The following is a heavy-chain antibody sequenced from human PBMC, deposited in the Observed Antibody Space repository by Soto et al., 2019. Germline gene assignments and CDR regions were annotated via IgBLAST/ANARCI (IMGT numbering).Heavy chain of an antibody. D-gene: IGHD6-13*01. CDR3: ARSGSSWNLREFDSWGQGTLVTVSSGMDV. CDR1: AYTFTNYG. V-gene: IGHV1-18*01. J-gene: IGHJ6*02. CDR2: ISAYNGNI. Sequence: GASVKVSCKASAYTFTNYGISWVRQAPGQGLEWMGWISAYNGNINYAQKFRGRVTMTTDTSTSSAYLEVRSLRSDDTAVYYCARSGSSWNLREFDSWGQGTLVTVSSGMDVWGHGTTVTVSS.